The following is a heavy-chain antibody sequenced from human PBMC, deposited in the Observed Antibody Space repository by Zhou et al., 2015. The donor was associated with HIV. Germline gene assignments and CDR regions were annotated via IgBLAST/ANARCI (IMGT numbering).Heavy chain of an antibody. J-gene: IGHJ6*02. V-gene: IGHV1-69*12. Sequence: QVQLVQSGAEVKKPGSSVKVSCKASGGTFSSYAISWVRQAPGQGLEWMGGIIPIFGTANYAQKFQGRVTITADESTSTAYMELSSLRSEDTAVYYCARTDLDYYDSSGPPRMDVWGQGTTVTVSS. CDR3: ARTDLDYYDSSGPPRMDV. CDR2: IIPIFGTA. CDR1: GGTFSSYA. D-gene: IGHD3-22*01.